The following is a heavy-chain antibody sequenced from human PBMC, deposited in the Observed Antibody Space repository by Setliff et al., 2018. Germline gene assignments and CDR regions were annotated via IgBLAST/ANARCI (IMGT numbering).Heavy chain of an antibody. CDR3: ARGQATSSRSSLVY. J-gene: IGHJ4*02. D-gene: IGHD6-6*01. CDR2: IYHSGGT. CDR1: GGSISSGGYY. Sequence: PSETLSLTCTVSGGSISSGGYYWTWIRQPPGKGLEWIGYIYHSGGTSYNPSLKSRVTISVDTSKNQFSLNLSSVTAADTAVYYCARGQATSSRSSLVYWGQGILVTVSS. V-gene: IGHV4-61*08.